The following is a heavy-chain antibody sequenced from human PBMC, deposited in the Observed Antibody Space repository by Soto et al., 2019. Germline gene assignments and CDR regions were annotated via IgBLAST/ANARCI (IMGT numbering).Heavy chain of an antibody. J-gene: IGHJ4*02. CDR2: ISYDGSNK. CDR1: GFTFSSYG. CDR3: AKSSSVAAVRYYFDY. D-gene: IGHD2-15*01. V-gene: IGHV3-30*18. Sequence: PVGSLRLSCAASGFTFSSYGMHWVRQAPGKGLEWVAVISYDGSNKYYADSVKGRFTISRDNSKNTLYLQMNSLRAEDTAVYYCAKSSSVAAVRYYFDYWGQGTLVTVSS.